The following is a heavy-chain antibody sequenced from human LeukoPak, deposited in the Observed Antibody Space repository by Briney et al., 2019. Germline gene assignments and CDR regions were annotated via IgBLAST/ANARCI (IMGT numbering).Heavy chain of an antibody. V-gene: IGHV4-4*07. J-gene: IGHJ4*02. CDR1: GGSISSYY. CDR2: IYTSGST. D-gene: IGHD2-2*01. Sequence: SETLSLTCAVSGGSISSYYWSWLRQPAGKGREWIGRIYTSGSTNYNASLKSRVTMSVDTSKNQFSLKLSSLSAADTAVYYCAREVGYCSSTSCPCDYWGQGTLVSVSS. CDR3: AREVGYCSSTSCPCDY.